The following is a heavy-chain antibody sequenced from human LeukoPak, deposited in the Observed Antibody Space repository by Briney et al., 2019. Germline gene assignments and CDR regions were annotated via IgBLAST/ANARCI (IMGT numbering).Heavy chain of an antibody. J-gene: IGHJ6*02. Sequence: GESLKISRSGSGYSFRNRCIGWVRQMPGKGLEWMGIIYPDDSDTIYKPSFEGQVTISADTSISTAYLQWSSLKASDTAMYYCARGAYGSGSSYNYYGMAVWGQGTTVTVSS. D-gene: IGHD3-10*01. CDR1: GYSFRNRC. CDR2: IYPDDSDT. V-gene: IGHV5-51*01. CDR3: ARGAYGSGSSYNYYGMAV.